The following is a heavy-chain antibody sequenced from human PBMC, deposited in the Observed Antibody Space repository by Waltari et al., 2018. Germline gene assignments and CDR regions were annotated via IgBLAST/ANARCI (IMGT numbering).Heavy chain of an antibody. Sequence: QVQLVESGGGVVQPGRSLRLSCAASGFTFSSYAMHWVRQAPGKGLEWVAVISYDGSNKYYADSVKGRFTISRDNSKNTLYLQMNSLRAEDTAVYYCARDAGVAVAAYYFDYWGQGTLVTVSS. CDR1: GFTFSSYA. J-gene: IGHJ4*02. CDR3: ARDAGVAVAAYYFDY. V-gene: IGHV3-30-3*01. CDR2: ISYDGSNK. D-gene: IGHD6-19*01.